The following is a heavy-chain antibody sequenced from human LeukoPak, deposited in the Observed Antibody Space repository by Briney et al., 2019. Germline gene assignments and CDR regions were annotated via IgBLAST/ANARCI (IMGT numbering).Heavy chain of an antibody. CDR1: QYSFSDYA. J-gene: IGHJ4*02. Sequence: ASVKVSCKASQYSFSDYAIHWVRQAPGQRLEWMGWIDACNGRTKYSQSFQGRLTIIRDTSATTAYMELSGLISEDTATYYCAGGRWTDVARGYYYFDYWGQGTLVSVST. CDR2: IDACNGRT. D-gene: IGHD3-10*01. V-gene: IGHV1-3*01. CDR3: AGGRWTDVARGYYYFDY.